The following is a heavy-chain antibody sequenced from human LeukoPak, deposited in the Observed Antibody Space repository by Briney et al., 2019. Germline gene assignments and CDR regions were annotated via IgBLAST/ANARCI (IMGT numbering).Heavy chain of an antibody. CDR1: GGSFSGYY. CDR2: INHSGST. D-gene: IGHD3-3*01. Sequence: PSETLSLTCAVYGGSFSGYYWSWIRQPPGKGLEWIGEINHSGSTNYNPSLKSRVTISVDTSKNQFSLKPSSVTAADTAVYYCARGRNDFWSGYQNYYYYYMDVWGKGTTVTVSS. CDR3: ARGRNDFWSGYQNYYYYYMDV. J-gene: IGHJ6*03. V-gene: IGHV4-34*01.